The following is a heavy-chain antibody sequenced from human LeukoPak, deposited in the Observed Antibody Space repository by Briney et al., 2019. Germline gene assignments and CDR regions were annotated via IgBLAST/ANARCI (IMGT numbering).Heavy chain of an antibody. D-gene: IGHD3-16*01. CDR2: ISSNGGST. CDR1: GFTFSSYA. CDR3: VKVAISVGESSFDY. V-gene: IGHV3-64D*06. Sequence: PGGSLRLSCSASGFTFSSYAMHWVRQAPGKGLEYVSAISSNGGSTYYADSAKGRFTISRDNSKNTLYLQMSSLRAEDTAVYYCVKVAISVGESSFDYWGQGTLVTVSS. J-gene: IGHJ4*02.